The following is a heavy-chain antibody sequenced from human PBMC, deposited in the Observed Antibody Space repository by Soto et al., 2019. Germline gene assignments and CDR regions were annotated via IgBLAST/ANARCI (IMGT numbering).Heavy chain of an antibody. V-gene: IGHV3-43*01. D-gene: IGHD3-3*01. CDR2: ISWDGGST. CDR1: GFTFDDYT. J-gene: IGHJ6*02. CDR3: AKDCTAAHYDFSGAGYYYYGMDV. Sequence: EVQLVESGGVVVQPGGSLRLSCAASGFTFDDYTMHWVRQAPWKGLEWVSLISWDGGSTYYADSVKGRFTISRDNSKNSLYLQMNSLRTEDTALYYCAKDCTAAHYDFSGAGYYYYGMDVWGQGTTVTVSS.